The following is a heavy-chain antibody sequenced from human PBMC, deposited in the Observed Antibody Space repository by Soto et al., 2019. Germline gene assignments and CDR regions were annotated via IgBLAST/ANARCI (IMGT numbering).Heavy chain of an antibody. CDR3: ARDRTLRYSSPYYYYGMDV. Sequence: PSETLSLTCTVSGGSISSYYWSWIRQPPGKGLEWIGYIYYSGSTNYNPSLKSRVTISVDTSKNQFSLKLSSVTAADTAVYYCARDRTLRYSSPYYYYGMDVWGQGTTVTVSS. J-gene: IGHJ6*02. CDR1: GGSISSYY. V-gene: IGHV4-59*01. CDR2: IYYSGST. D-gene: IGHD5-18*01.